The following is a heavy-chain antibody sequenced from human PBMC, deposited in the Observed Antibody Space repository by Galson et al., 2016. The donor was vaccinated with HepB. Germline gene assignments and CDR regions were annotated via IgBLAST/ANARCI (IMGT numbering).Heavy chain of an antibody. CDR3: ARHLGRWLQLNYHYYYMDV. D-gene: IGHD5-24*01. CDR2: IIPMYGTA. Sequence: SVKVSCKASGGTFSSYAISWVRQAPGQGLEWMGGIIPMYGTANYAQKFQGRVTIIADESTSTAYMELSSLRSEDTAVYYCARHLGRWLQLNYHYYYMDVWGRGATVTVSS. J-gene: IGHJ6*03. CDR1: GGTFSSYA. V-gene: IGHV1-69*13.